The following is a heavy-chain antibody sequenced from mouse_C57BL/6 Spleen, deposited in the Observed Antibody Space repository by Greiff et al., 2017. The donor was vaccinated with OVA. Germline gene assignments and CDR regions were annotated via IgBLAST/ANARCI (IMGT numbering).Heavy chain of an antibody. D-gene: IGHD2-4*01. CDR2: IDPSDSYT. V-gene: IGHV1-59*01. Sequence: VKLQQPGAELVRPGTSVKLSCKASGYTFTSYWMHWVKQRPGQGLEWIGVIDPSDSYTNYNQKFKGKATLTADTSSNTAYMQLSSLTTEDSAIYYCARSRLRSFDYWGQGTTLTVSS. J-gene: IGHJ2*01. CDR1: GYTFTSYW. CDR3: ARSRLRSFDY.